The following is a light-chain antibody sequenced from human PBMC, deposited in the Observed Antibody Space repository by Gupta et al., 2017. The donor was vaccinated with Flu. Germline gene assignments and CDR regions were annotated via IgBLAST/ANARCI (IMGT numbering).Light chain of an antibody. J-gene: IGLJ3*02. CDR3: CSYTRTTASIIAWV. V-gene: IGLV2-14*01. Sequence: QSALTQPASVSGSPGQTITISCTGTSRDIGDYDRVSWYQQHPGKAPKLIIYEVAYRHAGVSNRFSGSKSGNTAALTISGLQADDEADYYCCSYTRTTASIIAWVFGGGTKVTVL. CDR2: EVA. CDR1: SRDIGDYDR.